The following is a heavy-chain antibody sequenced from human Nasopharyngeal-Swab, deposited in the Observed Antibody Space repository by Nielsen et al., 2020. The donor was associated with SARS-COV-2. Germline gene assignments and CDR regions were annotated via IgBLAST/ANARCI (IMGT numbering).Heavy chain of an antibody. V-gene: IGHV4-39*07. CDR1: RGSISGSTYY. D-gene: IGHD1-26*01. CDR3: ARGGAQIEGAIDWFDP. Sequence: SETLSLTCTVSRGSISGSTYYWGWIRQPPGKGLEWIGSIYDGGSTFYNPSLKGRVTISVDTSKNQFSLNLNSVTAADTAVYYCARGGAQIEGAIDWFDPRGQGILVTVSS. CDR2: IYDGGST. J-gene: IGHJ5*02.